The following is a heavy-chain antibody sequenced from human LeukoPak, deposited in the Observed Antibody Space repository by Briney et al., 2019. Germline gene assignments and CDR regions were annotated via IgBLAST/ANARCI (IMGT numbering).Heavy chain of an antibody. V-gene: IGHV1-2*02. CDR1: GYTFTGYY. D-gene: IGHD2-21*02. J-gene: IGHJ4*02. CDR3: ARSHRKHIVVATATD. Sequence: ASVKVSCKASGYTFTGYYMHWVRQAPGQGLEWMGWINPNSGGTNYAQKFQGRVTMTRDTSISTAYMELSRLRSDDTAVYYCARSHRKHIVVATATDWGQGTLVTVSS. CDR2: INPNSGGT.